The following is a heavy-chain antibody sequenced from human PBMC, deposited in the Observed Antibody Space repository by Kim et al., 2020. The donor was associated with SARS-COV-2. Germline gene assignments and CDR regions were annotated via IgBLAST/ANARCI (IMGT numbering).Heavy chain of an antibody. CDR3: ARGGLYYDYIWGSYRSTAGMDV. J-gene: IGHJ6*02. Sequence: ASVKVSCKASGYTFTSYAMNWVRQAPGQGLEWMGWINTNTGNPTYAQGFTGRFVFSLDTSVSTAYLQISSLKAEDTAVYYCARGGLYYDYIWGSYRSTAGMDVWGQGTTVTVSS. D-gene: IGHD3-16*02. V-gene: IGHV7-4-1*02. CDR2: INTNTGNP. CDR1: GYTFTSYA.